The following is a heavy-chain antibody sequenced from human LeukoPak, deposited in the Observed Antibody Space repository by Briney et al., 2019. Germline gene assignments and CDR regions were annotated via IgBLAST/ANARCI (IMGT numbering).Heavy chain of an antibody. D-gene: IGHD4-17*01. J-gene: IGHJ5*02. Sequence: PSETLSLTCTVSGGSISSSSSYWAWISQPPGKGLEWIGSIHYGGSTYHNPSLKSRVTTSVDTSKNQFSLKLSSVTAADTAVYYCARQGLDGDSSSWFDPWGQGTLVTVSS. CDR2: IHYGGST. CDR1: GGSISSSSSY. V-gene: IGHV4-39*01. CDR3: ARQGLDGDSSSWFDP.